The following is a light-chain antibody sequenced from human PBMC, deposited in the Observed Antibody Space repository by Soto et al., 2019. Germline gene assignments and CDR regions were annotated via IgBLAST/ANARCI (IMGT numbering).Light chain of an antibody. CDR3: LQDYSYPRT. CDR2: GAS. CDR1: QDIRTE. Sequence: AIQMTQSPSSLSASVGDRVTTTCRASQDIRTELGWYQQKPGKAPKLLIYGASTLQSGVPSRFSGSGSGTDFTLTISSLQPEDFATYYCLQDYSYPRTFGQGTKVEI. V-gene: IGKV1-6*01. J-gene: IGKJ1*01.